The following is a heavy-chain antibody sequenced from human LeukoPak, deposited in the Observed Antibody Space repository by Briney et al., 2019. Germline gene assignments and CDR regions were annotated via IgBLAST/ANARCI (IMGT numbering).Heavy chain of an antibody. Sequence: GGSLRHSCAASGFTFSTYGMHWLRQAPGKGLEWVAVIWNDGSNKYYADSVKGRFTISRDNSEDTLYLQMNSLRVDDTAVYYCARAVGPFDYWGQGTLATVSS. CDR3: ARAVGPFDY. V-gene: IGHV3-33*01. CDR2: IWNDGSNK. J-gene: IGHJ4*02. CDR1: GFTFSTYG. D-gene: IGHD3/OR15-3a*01.